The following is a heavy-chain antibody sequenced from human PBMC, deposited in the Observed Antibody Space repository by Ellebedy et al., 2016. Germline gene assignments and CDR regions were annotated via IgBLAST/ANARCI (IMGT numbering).Heavy chain of an antibody. V-gene: IGHV3-23*01. CDR1: GFTFSSYA. Sequence: GESLKISCAASGFTFSSYAMSWVRQAPGKGLEWVSAISGSGGSTYYADSVKGRFTISRDNSKNTLYLQMNSLRAEDTAVYYCAKDGRPKFGSSSWYVESDLNHYWGQGTLVTVSS. D-gene: IGHD6-13*01. J-gene: IGHJ4*02. CDR3: AKDGRPKFGSSSWYVESDLNHY. CDR2: ISGSGGST.